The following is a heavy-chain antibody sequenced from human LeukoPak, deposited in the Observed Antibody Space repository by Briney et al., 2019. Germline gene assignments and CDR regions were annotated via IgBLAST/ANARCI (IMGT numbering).Heavy chain of an antibody. D-gene: IGHD6-19*01. J-gene: IGHJ5*02. V-gene: IGHV3-23*01. Sequence: GGSLRLSCAASGFTFNNYVMTWVRQAPGKGLEWVSGISGSGAGTYYADSVKGRFTISRDNAKNSLYLQMNSLRAEDTAVYYCARDSSSGWTGWSDPWGQGTLVTVSS. CDR3: ARDSSSGWTGWSDP. CDR1: GFTFNNYV. CDR2: ISGSGAGT.